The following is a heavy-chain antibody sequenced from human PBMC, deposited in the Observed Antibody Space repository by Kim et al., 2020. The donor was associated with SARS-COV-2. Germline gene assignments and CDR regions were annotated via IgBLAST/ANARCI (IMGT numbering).Heavy chain of an antibody. CDR3: AKGGSGSGNMGDWFDP. J-gene: IGHJ5*02. Sequence: GGSLRLSCAASGFTFDDYAMHWVRQAPGQGLEWVSRISWNSGSIGYADSVKGRFTISRDNAKNSLYLQMNSLRAEDTALYYCAKGGSGSGNMGDWFDPWG. CDR2: ISWNSGSI. D-gene: IGHD3-10*01. V-gene: IGHV3-9*01. CDR1: GFTFDDYA.